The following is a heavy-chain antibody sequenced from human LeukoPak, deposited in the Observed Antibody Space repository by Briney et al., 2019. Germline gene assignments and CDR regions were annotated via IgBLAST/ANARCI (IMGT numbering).Heavy chain of an antibody. J-gene: IGHJ6*02. CDR3: ARGRYYGMDV. CDR1: GFTFNDAW. Sequence: VGSLRLSCAVSGFTFNDAWMNWVRQAPGKGLEWVGLIKTKADGETTDYAAPVKGRFTISRDNAENTLYLQMNSLRAEDTAVYYCARGRYYGMDVWGQGTTVTVSS. CDR2: IKTKADGETT. V-gene: IGHV3-15*07.